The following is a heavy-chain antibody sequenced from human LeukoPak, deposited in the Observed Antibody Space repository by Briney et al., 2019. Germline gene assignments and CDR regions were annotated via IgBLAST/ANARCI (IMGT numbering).Heavy chain of an antibody. Sequence: GRSLRLSCAASGFTFSTYGMHWVRQAPGKGLERVADISYDGSNKYYADSVKGRFTISRDNSKNTLYLQMNSLRAEDTAVYYCAKSDLGHRSRQVGHFDYWGQGTLVTVSS. D-gene: IGHD2-15*01. CDR2: ISYDGSNK. CDR3: AKSDLGHRSRQVGHFDY. V-gene: IGHV3-30*18. J-gene: IGHJ4*02. CDR1: GFTFSTYG.